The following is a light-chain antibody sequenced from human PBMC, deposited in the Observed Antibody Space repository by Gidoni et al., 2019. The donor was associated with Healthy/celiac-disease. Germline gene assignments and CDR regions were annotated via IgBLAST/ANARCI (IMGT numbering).Light chain of an antibody. V-gene: IGKV1-39*01. CDR3: QQSYSTRWT. CDR1: QSISSY. J-gene: IGKJ1*01. Sequence: IQMTQSPSSLSASVGDRLTITCRASQSISSYLNWYQQKPGKAPKLLIYGASSLQSGVPSRFSGSGSGTDFTLTISSLQPEDFSTYYCQQSYSTRWTFGQGTKVEIK. CDR2: GAS.